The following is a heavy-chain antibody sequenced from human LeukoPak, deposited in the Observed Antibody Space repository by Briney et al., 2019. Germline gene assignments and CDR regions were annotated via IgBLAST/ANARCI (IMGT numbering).Heavy chain of an antibody. Sequence: SETLSLTCTVSGGSISSSSYYWSWIRQPPGKGLEWIGEINHSGSTNYNPSLKSRVTISVDTSKNQFSLKLSSVTAADTAVYYCAREGYSYGGDYWGQGTLVTVSS. CDR2: INHSGST. D-gene: IGHD5-18*01. J-gene: IGHJ4*02. CDR3: AREGYSYGGDY. CDR1: GGSISSSSYY. V-gene: IGHV4-39*07.